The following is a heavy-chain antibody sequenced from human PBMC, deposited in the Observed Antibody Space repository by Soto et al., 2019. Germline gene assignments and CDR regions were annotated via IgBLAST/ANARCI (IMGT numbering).Heavy chain of an antibody. V-gene: IGHV3-15*07. CDR1: GFTFSNAW. Sequence: PGGSLRLSCAASGFTFSNAWMNWVRQAPGKGLEWVGRIKSKTDGGTTDYAAPVKGRFTISRDDSKNTLYLQMNSPKTEDTAVYYCVRDLYYYDHWLDPWGQGTLVTVSS. D-gene: IGHD3-22*01. CDR3: VRDLYYYDHWLDP. CDR2: IKSKTDGGTT. J-gene: IGHJ5*02.